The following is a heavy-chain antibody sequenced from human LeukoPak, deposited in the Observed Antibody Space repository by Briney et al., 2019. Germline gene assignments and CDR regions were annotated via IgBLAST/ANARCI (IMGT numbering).Heavy chain of an antibody. V-gene: IGHV4-61*03. D-gene: IGHD4-17*01. Sequence: SETLSLTCTVSGYSISSGYFWNWIRQSPGKGLEWIGNTFYSRSPNYNPSLKSRATISLDTSKNHFSLNLTSVTAADTAIYYCARALPYGDPDAFDLWGQGTVVTVSS. J-gene: IGHJ3*01. CDR3: ARALPYGDPDAFDL. CDR1: GYSISSGYF. CDR2: TFYSRSP.